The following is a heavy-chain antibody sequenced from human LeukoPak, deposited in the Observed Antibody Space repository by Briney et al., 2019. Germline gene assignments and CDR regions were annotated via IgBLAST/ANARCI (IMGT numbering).Heavy chain of an antibody. CDR3: ARPRAYSSSLHDAFDI. CDR1: GFTFSSHW. Sequence: GGSLRLSCAASGFTFSSHWMSWVRQAPGKGLEWVANIKQDGSEKYYVDSVKGRFTISRDNAKNSLYLQMNSLRAEDTAVYYCARPRAYSSSLHDAFDIWGQGTMVTVSS. V-gene: IGHV3-7*01. CDR2: IKQDGSEK. D-gene: IGHD6-6*01. J-gene: IGHJ3*02.